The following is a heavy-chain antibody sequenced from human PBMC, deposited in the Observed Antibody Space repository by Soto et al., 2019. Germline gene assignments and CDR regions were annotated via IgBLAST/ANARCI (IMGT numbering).Heavy chain of an antibody. D-gene: IGHD4-4*01. J-gene: IGHJ3*01. Sequence: QVQLVESGGGVVXPGRSLRLSCAASGFTFSVYALHWVRQAPGKGLEWLATISNDGTNYGDSVKGRITISRDNSKNTLFLEMNSLRSEDTGVYYCVREGLQDDALDFWGQGTVVTVSS. V-gene: IGHV3-30-3*01. CDR3: VREGLQDDALDF. CDR1: GFTFSVYA. CDR2: ISNDGTN.